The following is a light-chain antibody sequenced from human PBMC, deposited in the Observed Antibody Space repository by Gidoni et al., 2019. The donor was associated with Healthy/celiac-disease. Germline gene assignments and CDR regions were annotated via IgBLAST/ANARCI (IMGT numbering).Light chain of an antibody. V-gene: IGKV4-1*01. CDR3: QQYYSTPT. CDR2: WAS. CDR1: QSVLFSSNNKNY. J-gene: IGKJ3*01. Sequence: DIVMTQSPDSLAVSLGARATINCKSSQSVLFSSNNKNYLAWYQQKPGHPPKLLIYWASTRESGVPDRFSGSGSGTDFTLIISILQAEDVAVYYCQQYYSTPTFGPGTKVEIK.